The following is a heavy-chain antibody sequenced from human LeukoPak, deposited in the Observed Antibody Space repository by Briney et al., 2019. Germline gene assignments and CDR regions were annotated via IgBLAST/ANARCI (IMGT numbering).Heavy chain of an antibody. CDR1: GFTFSSYA. CDR3: ARPSAGYNAPFDY. J-gene: IGHJ4*02. CDR2: ISYDGSNK. Sequence: GGSLRLSCAASGFTFSSYAMHWVRQAPGKGLEWVAVISYDGSNKYYADSVKGRFTISRDNSKNTLYLQMNSLRAEDTAVYYCARPSAGYNAPFDYWGQGTLVTVSS. D-gene: IGHD1-1*01. V-gene: IGHV3-30-3*01.